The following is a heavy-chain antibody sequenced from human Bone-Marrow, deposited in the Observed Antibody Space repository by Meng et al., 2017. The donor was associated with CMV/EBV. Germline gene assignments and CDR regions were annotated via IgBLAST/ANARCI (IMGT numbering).Heavy chain of an antibody. V-gene: IGHV3-30*04. CDR1: GFTFRSYA. D-gene: IGHD2-21*01. CDR2: IAYDSSNK. CDR3: ARDSEIIPHYYFDY. Sequence: GESLKISCADSGFTFRSYAMHWVRQAPGKGLEWVAVIAYDSSNKNYADSVKGRFTISRDNSKNTLYLQMNSLRAEDTAVYYCARDSEIIPHYYFDYWGQGTLVTVSS. J-gene: IGHJ4*02.